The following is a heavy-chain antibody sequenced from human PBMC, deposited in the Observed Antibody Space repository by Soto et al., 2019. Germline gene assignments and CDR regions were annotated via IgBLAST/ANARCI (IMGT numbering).Heavy chain of an antibody. Sequence: ASMKVPWKASGYTFTSYYIHWVRPAPGQGLEWMGIINPSGGSTSYAQKFQGRVTMTRDTSTSTVYMELSSLRSDDTAIYYCARMETFGSLNWFDPWGQGTLVTVSS. CDR2: INPSGGST. J-gene: IGHJ5*02. D-gene: IGHD3-16*01. CDR1: GYTFTSYY. V-gene: IGHV1-46*01. CDR3: ARMETFGSLNWFDP.